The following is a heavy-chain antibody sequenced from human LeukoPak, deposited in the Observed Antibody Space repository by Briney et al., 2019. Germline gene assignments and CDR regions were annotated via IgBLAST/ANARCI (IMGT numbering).Heavy chain of an antibody. Sequence: GGSLRLSCAASGFTFGSYSMNWVRQAPGRGLEWVSSITSSSNYIYYADSLKGRFTISRDNAKNSLYLQMNSLRAEDTAVYYCARSSWEYYFDYWGQGTLVTVSS. CDR2: ITSSSNYI. V-gene: IGHV3-21*01. J-gene: IGHJ4*02. CDR1: GFTFGSYS. CDR3: ARSSWEYYFDY. D-gene: IGHD6-13*01.